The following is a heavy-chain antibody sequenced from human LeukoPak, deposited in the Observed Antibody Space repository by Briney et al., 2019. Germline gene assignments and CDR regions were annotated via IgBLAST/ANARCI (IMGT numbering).Heavy chain of an antibody. D-gene: IGHD6-13*01. Sequence: PGGSLRLSCAASGFTFSGYAMDWVRQAPGKGLEWVSSITITGSSPSYADCVKGRFNVSRDNSEHALYLQMNSLRAEDTAVYFCAKSSSSWSYYFDYWGQGTLVTVSS. CDR2: ITITGSSP. J-gene: IGHJ4*02. CDR3: AKSSSSWSYYFDY. CDR1: GFTFSGYA. V-gene: IGHV3-23*01.